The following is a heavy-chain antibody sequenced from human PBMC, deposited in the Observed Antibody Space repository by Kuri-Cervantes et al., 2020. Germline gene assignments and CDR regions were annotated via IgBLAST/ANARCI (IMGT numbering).Heavy chain of an antibody. J-gene: IGHJ4*02. CDR1: CYTFTSYG. Sequence: ASVKVCCKASCYTFTSYGISWVRQATGQGLEWMGWISAYNGNTNYAQKLQGRVTMTTDTSTSTAYMELRSLRSDDTAVYYCALLAGAGPIDYWGQGTLVTVSS. CDR2: ISAYNGNT. V-gene: IGHV1-18*01. CDR3: ALLAGAGPIDY. D-gene: IGHD1-1*01.